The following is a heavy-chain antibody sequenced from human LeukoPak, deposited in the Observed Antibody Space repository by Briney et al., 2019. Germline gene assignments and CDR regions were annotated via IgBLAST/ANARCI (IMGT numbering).Heavy chain of an antibody. CDR3: ARDGSSWYGLVYGMDV. J-gene: IGHJ6*02. CDR2: INPNSGGT. V-gene: IGHV1-2*04. CDR1: GYTFTGYY. D-gene: IGHD6-13*01. Sequence: ASVKVPCKASGYTFTGYYMHWVRQAPGQGLEWMGWINPNSGGTNYAQKFQGWVTMTRDTSISIAYMELSRLRSDDTAVYYCARDGSSWYGLVYGMDVWGQGTTVTVSS.